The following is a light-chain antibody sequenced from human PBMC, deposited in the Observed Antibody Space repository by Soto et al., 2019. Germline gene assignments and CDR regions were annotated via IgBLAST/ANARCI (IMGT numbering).Light chain of an antibody. CDR2: DVS. Sequence: QSVLTQPASVSGSPGQSITISCTGTSSDVGGYNYVSWYQQHPGKAPKLMLFDVSGRPSGVSNRFSGSKSGNTASLTISGLQAEDLVDYYWSSDIYSTTSYVFVTVTMDTDL. CDR1: SSDVGGYNY. CDR3: SSDIYSTTSYV. V-gene: IGLV2-14*01. J-gene: IGLJ1*01.